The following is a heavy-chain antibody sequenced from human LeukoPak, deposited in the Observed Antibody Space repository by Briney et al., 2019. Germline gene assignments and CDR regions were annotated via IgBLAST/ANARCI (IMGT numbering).Heavy chain of an antibody. V-gene: IGHV3-23*01. D-gene: IGHD4-23*01. CDR2: ISGSGGST. Sequence: GGSLRLSCAASGFTFSSYAMSWVRQAPGKGLEWVSAISGSGGSTYYADSVKGRFTISRDNAKNSLYLQMNSLRAEDTAVYYCARAPRYGGKKDYWGQGTLVTVSS. CDR3: ARAPRYGGKKDY. CDR1: GFTFSSYA. J-gene: IGHJ4*02.